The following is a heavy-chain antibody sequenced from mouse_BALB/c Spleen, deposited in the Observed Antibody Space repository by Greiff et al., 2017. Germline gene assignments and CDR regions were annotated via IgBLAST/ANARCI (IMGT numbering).Heavy chain of an antibody. V-gene: IGHV5-12-1*01. CDR3: ARIYDGYPYAMDY. CDR2: ISSGGGST. D-gene: IGHD2-3*01. J-gene: IGHJ4*01. Sequence: EVQLVESGGGLVKPGGSLKLSCAASGFAFSSYDMSWVRQTPEKRLEWVAYISSGGGSTYYPDTVKGRFTISRDNAKNTLYLQMSSLKSEDTAMYYCARIYDGYPYAMDYWGQGTSVTVSS. CDR1: GFAFSSYD.